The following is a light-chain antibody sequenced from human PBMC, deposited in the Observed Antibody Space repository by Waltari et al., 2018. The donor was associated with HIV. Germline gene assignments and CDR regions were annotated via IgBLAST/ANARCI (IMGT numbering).Light chain of an antibody. J-gene: IGLJ2*01. CDR2: EDT. CDR3: QSYYLNIVV. CDR1: SLRSYY. Sequence: LTQDPAVSVALGQTVRITCQGDSLRSYYASWYQQRPDSAPTTVIYEDTKRPSGVPDRFSGSIDSSSNSASLTISGLQTDDEADYYCQSYYLNIVVFGGGTKLTVL. V-gene: IGLV6-57*02.